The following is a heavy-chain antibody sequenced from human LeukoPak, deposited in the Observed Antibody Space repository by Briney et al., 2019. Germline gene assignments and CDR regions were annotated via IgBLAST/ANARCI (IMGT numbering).Heavy chain of an antibody. J-gene: IGHJ4*02. CDR1: GFTFSSYA. CDR3: AKGSIVLMVYANYFDY. V-gene: IGHV3-23*01. Sequence: PGGSLRLSCAASGFTFSSYAMSWVRQAPGKGLEWVSAISGSGGSTYYADSVKGRFTISRDNSKNTLYLQMNSLRAEDTAVYYCAKGSIVLMVYANYFDYWGQGTLVTVSS. D-gene: IGHD2-8*01. CDR2: ISGSGGST.